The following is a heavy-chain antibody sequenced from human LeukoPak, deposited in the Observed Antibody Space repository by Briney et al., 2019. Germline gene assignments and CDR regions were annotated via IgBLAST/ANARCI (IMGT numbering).Heavy chain of an antibody. J-gene: IGHJ4*02. CDR3: ARGNYGSGSYYVVDFDY. D-gene: IGHD3-10*01. CDR1: NDSIRNYY. Sequence: SETLSLTCSVSNDSIRNYYWSWIRQPPGKALEWIGYIYHTGNTNYNPSLKSRLTMSIDTSKNQFSLNLNSVTAADTAVYYCARGNYGSGSYYVVDFDYWGQGTLVTVSS. CDR2: IYHTGNT. V-gene: IGHV4-59*01.